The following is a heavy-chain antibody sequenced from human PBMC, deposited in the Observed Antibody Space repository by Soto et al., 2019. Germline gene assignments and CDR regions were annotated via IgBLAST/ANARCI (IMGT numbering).Heavy chain of an antibody. V-gene: IGHV3-23*01. CDR1: GFTFSSYA. D-gene: IGHD3-10*01. CDR2: LSGSGGTT. Sequence: PGGSLRLSCAASGFTFSSYAMSWVRQTPGKGLEWVSTLSGSGGTTYYADSVKGQFTISRDNSKNTLYLQMNSLRAEDTAVYYCAKARGFGWRSELDPWGQGTLVTVSS. J-gene: IGHJ5*02. CDR3: AKARGFGWRSELDP.